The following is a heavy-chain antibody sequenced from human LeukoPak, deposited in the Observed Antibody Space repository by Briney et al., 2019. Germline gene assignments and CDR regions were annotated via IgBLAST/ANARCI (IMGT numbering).Heavy chain of an antibody. CDR2: IFYSGST. V-gene: IGHV4-59*01. J-gene: IGHJ4*02. CDR3: ARGEGYYGSGRYNDY. D-gene: IGHD3-10*01. CDR1: GVSISSYY. Sequence: PSETLSLTCTVSGVSISSYYWSWIRQAPGKGLEWIGYIFYSGSTNYNPSLKSRVTISVDTSKNKLSLRLTCVTASDTAVYYCARGEGYYGSGRYNDYWGQGTLVTVSS.